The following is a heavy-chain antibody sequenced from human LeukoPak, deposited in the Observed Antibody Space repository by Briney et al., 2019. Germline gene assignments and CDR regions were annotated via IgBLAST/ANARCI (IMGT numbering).Heavy chain of an antibody. CDR1: GGSISSYY. J-gene: IGHJ4*02. CDR2: IYSSGST. D-gene: IGHD6-19*01. CDR3: ARDMRSSGWYYFDY. Sequence: SETLSLTCTVSGGSISSYYWNWTRLPPGKGLEWIGYIYSSGSTIYNPSLKSRVTISVDTSKNQFSLKLSSVTAADTAVYYCARDMRSSGWYYFDYWGQGTLVTVSS. V-gene: IGHV4-59*12.